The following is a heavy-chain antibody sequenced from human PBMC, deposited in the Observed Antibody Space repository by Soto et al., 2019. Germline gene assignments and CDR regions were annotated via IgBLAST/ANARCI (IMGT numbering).Heavy chain of an antibody. CDR2: INPSGGST. Sequence: ASVKVSCKASGYTFTSYYMHWVRQAPGQGLEWMGIINPSGGSTSYAQKFQGRVTMTRDTSTSTVYMELSSLRSEDTAVYYCARSSNILTGYYSGWFDPWGQGTLVTVSS. J-gene: IGHJ5*02. D-gene: IGHD3-9*01. CDR1: GYTFTSYY. CDR3: ARSSNILTGYYSGWFDP. V-gene: IGHV1-46*01.